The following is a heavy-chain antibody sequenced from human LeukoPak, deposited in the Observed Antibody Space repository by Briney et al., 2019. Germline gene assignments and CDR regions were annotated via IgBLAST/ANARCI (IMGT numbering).Heavy chain of an antibody. V-gene: IGHV4-39*07. Sequence: SETLSLTCTVSGGSISSSSYYWGWIRQPPGKGLEWIGSIYYSGSTYYNPSLKSRVTISVDTSKNHFSLKLSSVTAADTAVYYCARGPGGYSYGYYFDYWGQGTLVTVSS. D-gene: IGHD5-18*01. CDR3: ARGPGGYSYGYYFDY. CDR2: IYYSGST. CDR1: GGSISSSSYY. J-gene: IGHJ4*02.